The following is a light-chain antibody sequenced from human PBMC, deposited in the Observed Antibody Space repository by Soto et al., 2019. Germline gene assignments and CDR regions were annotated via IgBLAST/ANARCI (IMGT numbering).Light chain of an antibody. J-gene: IGLJ2*01. Sequence: QSALTQPASVSGSPGQSITISCTGTSSDVGGYNYVSWYQQHPGKAPKLMIXDVSXXPXGVSNRFSGSKSGNTXSLTISGXXXXXXXXYYCSSYTSSSTVVFGGGTKLTVL. CDR2: DVS. CDR1: SSDVGGYNY. V-gene: IGLV2-14*01. CDR3: SSYTSSSTVV.